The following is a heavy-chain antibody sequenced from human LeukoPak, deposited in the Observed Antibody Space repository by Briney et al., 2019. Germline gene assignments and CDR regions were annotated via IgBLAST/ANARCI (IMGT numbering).Heavy chain of an antibody. V-gene: IGHV4-59*01. CDR2: IYYSGST. Sequence: PSETLSLTCTVSGGSISSYYWSWIRQPPGKGLEWIGYIYYSGSTDYNPSLKSRVTISVDTSKNQFSLKLSSVTAADTAVYYCARVPYSSSWYYYYYYMDVWGKGTTVTVSS. CDR1: GGSISSYY. CDR3: ARVPYSSSWYYYYYYMDV. J-gene: IGHJ6*03. D-gene: IGHD6-13*01.